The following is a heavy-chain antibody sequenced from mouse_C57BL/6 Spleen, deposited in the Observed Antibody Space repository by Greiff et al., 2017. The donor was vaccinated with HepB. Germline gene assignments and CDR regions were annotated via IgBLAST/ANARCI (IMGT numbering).Heavy chain of an antibody. CDR2: IDPENGDT. Sequence: EVQLQQSGAELVRPGASVKLSCTASGFNIKDDYMHWVKQRPEQGLEWIGWIDPENGDTEYASKFQGKATITADTSSNTAYLQLSSLTSEDIAVYYCTTWEWLQAYWGQGTLVTVSA. V-gene: IGHV14-4*01. J-gene: IGHJ3*01. D-gene: IGHD2-2*01. CDR1: GFNIKDDY. CDR3: TTWEWLQAY.